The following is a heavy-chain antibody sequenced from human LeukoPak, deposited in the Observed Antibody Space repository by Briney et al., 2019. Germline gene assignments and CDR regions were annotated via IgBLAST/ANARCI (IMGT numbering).Heavy chain of an antibody. CDR2: IYSGGST. J-gene: IGHJ6*02. CDR3: ARALSIVEDYYYYGMDV. V-gene: IGHV3-53*04. CDR1: GFTVSSNY. Sequence: GGSLRLSCAASGFTVSSNYMSWVRQAPGKGLEGVSVIYSGGSTYYADSVKGRFTISRHNSKNTLYLQMTSLRAEDTAVYYCARALSIVEDYYYYGMDVWGQGTTVTVSS. D-gene: IGHD3-22*01.